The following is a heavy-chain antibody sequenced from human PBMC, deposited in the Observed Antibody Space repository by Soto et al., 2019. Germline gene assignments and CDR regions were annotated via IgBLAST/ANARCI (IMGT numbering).Heavy chain of an antibody. D-gene: IGHD6-19*01. CDR1: GFTFRSYA. V-gene: IGHV3-30-3*01. CDR3: ARDLLGVQWLLSEPPVFDY. Sequence: PGGSLRPSFAASGFTFRSYAMHWVRQAPSKGLEWVADISYDGSNKYYADPVKGRFTISRDNSKNTLYLHRNSLRAEDTAVYYCARDLLGVQWLLSEPPVFDYWGQGTLVTVSS. CDR2: ISYDGSNK. J-gene: IGHJ4*02.